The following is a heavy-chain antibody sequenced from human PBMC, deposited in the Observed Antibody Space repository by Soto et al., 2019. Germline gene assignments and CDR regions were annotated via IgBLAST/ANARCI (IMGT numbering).Heavy chain of an antibody. CDR3: VNDHRINWYSGDIRH. V-gene: IGHV3-9*01. CDR1: GFTFDDYA. CDR2: INWDSGSI. Sequence: EVQLVESGGGLVQPGRSLRLSCAASGFTFDDYAMHWVRQVPGKGLECVSGINWDSGSIGYADSVKGRFAISRDNAKNALHLPMNSLRAEAPGFYDSVNDHRINWYSGDIRHWGQGTLVTVSS. D-gene: IGHD1-26*01. J-gene: IGHJ1*01.